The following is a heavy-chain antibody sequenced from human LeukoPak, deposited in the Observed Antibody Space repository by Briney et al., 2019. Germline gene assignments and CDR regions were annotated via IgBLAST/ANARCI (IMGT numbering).Heavy chain of an antibody. D-gene: IGHD6-19*01. CDR2: INPNSGGT. CDR1: GYTFTGYY. J-gene: IGHJ2*01. V-gene: IGHV1-2*02. Sequence: ASVKVSCKASGYTFTGYYMHWVRQAPGQGLEWMGWINPNSGGTNYAQKFQGRVTMTRDTSISTAYMELSRLRSDDTAVYYCASVGIAVAGTHWYFDLWGRGTLVTVSS. CDR3: ASVGIAVAGTHWYFDL.